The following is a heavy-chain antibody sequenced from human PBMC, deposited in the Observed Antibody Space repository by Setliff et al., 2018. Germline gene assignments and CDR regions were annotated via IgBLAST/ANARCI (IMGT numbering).Heavy chain of an antibody. CDR1: GGSISSSSYY. Sequence: ASETLSLTCTVSGGSISSSSYYWSWIRQPPGKGLEWIGYIYYSGSTNYNPSLKSRVTISVDTSKNQFSLKLSSVTAADTAVYYCARSILAFDIWGQGTMVTVSS. J-gene: IGHJ3*02. V-gene: IGHV4-61*05. CDR2: IYYSGST. CDR3: ARSILAFDI. D-gene: IGHD3-3*02.